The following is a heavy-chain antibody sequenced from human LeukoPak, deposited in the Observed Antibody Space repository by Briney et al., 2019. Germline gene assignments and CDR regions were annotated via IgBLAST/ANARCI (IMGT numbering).Heavy chain of an antibody. D-gene: IGHD4-17*01. CDR2: INWNGGST. V-gene: IGHV3-20*04. CDR1: GFTYDDYG. J-gene: IGHJ6*03. CDR3: ARGRGYYGDYLTYYMDV. Sequence: PGGSLRLSCAASGFTYDDYGMSWVRQAPGKGLEWVSGINWNGGSTGYADSVKGRFTISRDNAKNSLYLQMNSLRAEDTALYYCARGRGYYGDYLTYYMDVWGKGTTVTVSS.